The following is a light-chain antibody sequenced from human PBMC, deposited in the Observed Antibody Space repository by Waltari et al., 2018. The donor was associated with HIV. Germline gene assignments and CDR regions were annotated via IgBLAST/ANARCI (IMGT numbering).Light chain of an antibody. J-gene: IGLJ2*01. V-gene: IGLV3-25*03. CDR1: ALSHTQ. Sequence: SCELTQPPSVSGSPGQTARITCSRDALSHTQAPWDQQNPGQAPTLLIYNDTERPSGIPARFSGSNSATRVTLTISGIQAKDEADYYCQSGNSSGAVVFGGGTKLTVL. CDR2: NDT. CDR3: QSGNSSGAVV.